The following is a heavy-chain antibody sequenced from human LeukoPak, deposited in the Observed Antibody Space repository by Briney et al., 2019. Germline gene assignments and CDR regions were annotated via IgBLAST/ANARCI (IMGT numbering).Heavy chain of an antibody. Sequence: SVKVSCKASGGTFSSYAISWVRQAPGQGLEWMGGIIPIFGTANYAQKFQGRVTITTDESTSTAYMELSSLRSEDTAVYYCARGSGWYSSDYYYMDVWGKGTTVTVSS. CDR3: ARGSGWYSSDYYYMDV. CDR1: GGTFSSYA. V-gene: IGHV1-69*05. CDR2: IIPIFGTA. J-gene: IGHJ6*03. D-gene: IGHD6-19*01.